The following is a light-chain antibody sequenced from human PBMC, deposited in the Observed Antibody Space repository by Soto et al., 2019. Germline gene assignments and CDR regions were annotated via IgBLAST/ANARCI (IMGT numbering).Light chain of an antibody. V-gene: IGKV1-5*03. CDR1: QSISSW. J-gene: IGKJ1*01. CDR3: QQCNSYPWT. Sequence: DIQMTQSPSTLSASVGDRVTITCRASQSISSWLAWYQQKPGKAPKLLIYKASSSESGVPSRFSGSGSGTEFTLTISSLQPDDFASYYCQQCNSYPWTFGQGTKVEIK. CDR2: KAS.